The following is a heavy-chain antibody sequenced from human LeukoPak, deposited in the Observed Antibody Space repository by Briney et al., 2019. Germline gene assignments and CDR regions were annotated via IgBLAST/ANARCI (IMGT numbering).Heavy chain of an antibody. Sequence: GASVKVSCKASGYSFTSYGINWVRRAPGQGLEWMGWISTYNGNTNYAQKLQGRVTLTTDTSTSTAYMELRSLRSDDTAVYYCAREKIGSGYDQDLDYWGQGTMVTVSS. D-gene: IGHD5-12*01. CDR1: GYSFTSYG. J-gene: IGHJ4*02. V-gene: IGHV1-18*01. CDR2: ISTYNGNT. CDR3: AREKIGSGYDQDLDY.